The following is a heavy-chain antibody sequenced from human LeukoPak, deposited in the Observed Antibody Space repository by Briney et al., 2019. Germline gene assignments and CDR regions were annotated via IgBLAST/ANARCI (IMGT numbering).Heavy chain of an antibody. J-gene: IGHJ3*02. CDR1: GFTFSSYW. V-gene: IGHV3-7*01. D-gene: IGHD3-10*01. CDR2: IKQDGSEK. CDR3: ARPGYYYGSGSYFGAFDI. Sequence: GGSLRLSCAASGFTFSSYWMSWVRQAPGKGLEWVANIKQDGSEKYYVDSVKGRFAISRDNAKNSMYLQMNSLRAEDTAVYYCARPGYYYGSGSYFGAFDIWGQGTMVTVSS.